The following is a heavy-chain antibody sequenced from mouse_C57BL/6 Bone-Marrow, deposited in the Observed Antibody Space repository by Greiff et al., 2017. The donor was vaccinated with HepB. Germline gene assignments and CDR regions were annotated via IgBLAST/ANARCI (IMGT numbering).Heavy chain of an antibody. D-gene: IGHD1-2*01. CDR2: INPGSGGT. Sequence: QVQLQQSGAELVRPGTSVKVSCKASGYAFTNYLIEWVKQRPGQGLEWIGVINPGSGGTNYNEKFKGKATLTADKSSSTAYMQLSSLTSEDSAVYFCARLRRPLMDYWGQGTSVTVSS. CDR1: GYAFTNYL. CDR3: ARLRRPLMDY. V-gene: IGHV1-54*01. J-gene: IGHJ4*01.